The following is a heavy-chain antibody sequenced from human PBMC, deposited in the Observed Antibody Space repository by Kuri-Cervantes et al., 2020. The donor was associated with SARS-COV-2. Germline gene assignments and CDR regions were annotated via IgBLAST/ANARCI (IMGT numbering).Heavy chain of an antibody. CDR3: ARSFRYCSGGSCYDYYYGMDV. Sequence: GESLKISCAASGFTFSSYSMNWVRQAPGKGLEWVSYISSSSSTIYYADSVKGRFTISRDNAKNSLYLQMNSLRAEDTAVYYCARSFRYCSGGSCYDYYYGMDVWGQGTTVTVSS. CDR2: ISSSSSTI. J-gene: IGHJ6*02. CDR1: GFTFSSYS. V-gene: IGHV3-48*01. D-gene: IGHD2-15*01.